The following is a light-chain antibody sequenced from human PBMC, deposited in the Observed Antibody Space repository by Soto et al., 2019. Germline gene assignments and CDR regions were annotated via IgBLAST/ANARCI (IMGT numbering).Light chain of an antibody. J-gene: IGLJ1*01. CDR2: DVN. CDR1: SSDVGGYKY. Sequence: QSVLTQPRSVPGSPGQSVTISCTGTSSDVGGYKYVSWYQHHPGKAPKLIIHDVNKRPSGVPERFSGSKSGNTASLTISGLQAEDESHYYCCSFAGYSTPYVFGTGTKLTVL. V-gene: IGLV2-11*01. CDR3: CSFAGYSTPYV.